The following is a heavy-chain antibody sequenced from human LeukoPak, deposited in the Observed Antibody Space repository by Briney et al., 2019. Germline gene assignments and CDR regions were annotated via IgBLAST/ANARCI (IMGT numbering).Heavy chain of an antibody. J-gene: IGHJ4*02. D-gene: IGHD3-22*01. Sequence: SETLSLTCTVSGGSISSYYWSWIRQPPGKGLEWIGYIYYSGSTNYNPSLKSRVTISVDTSKNQFSLKLSSVTAADTAVYYCARGSIVVATFFDYWGQGTLVTVSS. CDR3: ARGSIVVATFFDY. V-gene: IGHV4-59*01. CDR2: IYYSGST. CDR1: GGSISSYY.